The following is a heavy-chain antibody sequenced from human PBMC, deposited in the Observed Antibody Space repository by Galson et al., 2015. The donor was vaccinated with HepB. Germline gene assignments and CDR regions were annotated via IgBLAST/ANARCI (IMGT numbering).Heavy chain of an antibody. CDR1: GFSFSTYG. CDR3: VKGGGSTWYHDAFDI. D-gene: IGHD6-13*01. V-gene: IGHV3-64D*06. Sequence: SLRLSCAASGFSFSTYGMHWVRQAPGKGLEYVSAISANGGSTYHADSVKDRFTVSRDNSKKTLYLQMSSLRAEDTAVYYCVKGGGSTWYHDAFDIWGQGTMVTVSA. CDR2: ISANGGST. J-gene: IGHJ3*02.